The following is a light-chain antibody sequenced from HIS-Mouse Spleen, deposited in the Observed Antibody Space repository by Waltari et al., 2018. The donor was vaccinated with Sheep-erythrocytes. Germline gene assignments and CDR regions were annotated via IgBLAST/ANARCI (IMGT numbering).Light chain of an antibody. J-gene: IGLJ3*02. CDR1: SSDVGGYNQ. CDR2: EVS. CDR3: SSYAGSNNWV. V-gene: IGLV2-8*01. Sequence: QSALTQPPSASGSPGQSVTTSCPGPSSDVGGYNQFSWYQQHPGKAPKLLIYEVSKRPSGVPDRFSGSKSGNTASLTVSGLQAEDEADYYCSSYAGSNNWVFGGGTKLTVL.